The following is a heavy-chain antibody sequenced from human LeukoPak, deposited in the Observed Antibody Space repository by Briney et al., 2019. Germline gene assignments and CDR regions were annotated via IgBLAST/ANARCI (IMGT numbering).Heavy chain of an antibody. D-gene: IGHD6-13*01. CDR3: ARGRGYSSSPLAI. CDR1: GGSISSSSYY. CDR2: INHSGST. J-gene: IGHJ3*02. Sequence: SETLSLTCTVSGGSISSSSYYWSWIRQPPGKGLEWIGEINHSGSTNYNPSLKSRVTISVDTSKNQFSLKLSSVTAADMAVYYCARGRGYSSSPLAIWGQGTMVTVSS. V-gene: IGHV4-39*07.